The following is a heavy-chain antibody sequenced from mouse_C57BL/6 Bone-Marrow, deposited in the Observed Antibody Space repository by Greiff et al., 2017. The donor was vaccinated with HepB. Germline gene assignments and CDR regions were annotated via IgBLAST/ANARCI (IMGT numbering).Heavy chain of an antibody. CDR2: FHPYNDDT. CDR3: ARVYDYDGAWFAY. J-gene: IGHJ3*01. D-gene: IGHD2-4*01. Sequence: QVQLQQSGAELVKPGASVKMSCKASGYTFTTYPIEWMKQNHGKSLEWIGNFHPYNDDTKYNEKFKGKAKLTVEKSSSTVYLELSRLTSDDSAVYYCARVYDYDGAWFAYWGQGTLVTVSA. V-gene: IGHV1-47*01. CDR1: GYTFTTYP.